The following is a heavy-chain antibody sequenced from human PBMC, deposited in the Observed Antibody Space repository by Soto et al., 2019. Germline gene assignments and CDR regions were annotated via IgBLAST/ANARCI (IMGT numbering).Heavy chain of an antibody. CDR3: ARESEDLTSNFDY. CDR1: GFTFTRYS. J-gene: IGHJ4*02. V-gene: IGHV3-21*01. CDR2: ISSTTNYT. Sequence: PGGSLRLSCAASGFTFTRYSMNWVRQAPGKGLEWVSSISSTTNYTYYADSMKGRFTVSRDNAKNSVYLEMNSLSAEDTAVYYCARESEDLTSNFDYWGQGTLVTVSS.